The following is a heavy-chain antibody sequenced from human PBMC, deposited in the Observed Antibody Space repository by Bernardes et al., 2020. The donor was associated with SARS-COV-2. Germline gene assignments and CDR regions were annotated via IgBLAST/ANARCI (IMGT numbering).Heavy chain of an antibody. CDR2: ISWNSGSI. CDR1: GFTFDDYA. Sequence: GGSLRLSCAASGFTFDDYAMHWVRQAPGKGLEWVSGISWNSGSIGYADSVKGRFTISRDNAKNSLYLQMNSLRAEDTALYYCAKGSGGSYYVDFDYWGQGTLVTVSS. J-gene: IGHJ4*02. V-gene: IGHV3-9*01. CDR3: AKGSGGSYYVDFDY. D-gene: IGHD1-26*01.